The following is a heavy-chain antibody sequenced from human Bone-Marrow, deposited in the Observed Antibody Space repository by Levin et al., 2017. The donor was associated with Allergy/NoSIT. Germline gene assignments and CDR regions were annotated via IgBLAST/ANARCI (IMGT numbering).Heavy chain of an antibody. CDR2: VYEDGGST. D-gene: IGHD3-3*01. CDR1: GDSISSGHY. CDR3: ARGSPGGDFWSGYYKGYYFDR. V-gene: IGHV4-38-2*02. Sequence: PSQTLSLTCSVSGDSISSGHYWAWIRQSPGKGLECLGRVYEDGGSTFYNPTLKTRVRISLDRSRNQVLLRLTSVTAADTAVYYCARGSPGGDFWSGYYKGYYFDRWGQGSLITVSS. J-gene: IGHJ4*02.